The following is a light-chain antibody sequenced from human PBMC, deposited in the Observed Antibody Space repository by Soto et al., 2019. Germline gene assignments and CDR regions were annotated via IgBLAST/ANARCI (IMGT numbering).Light chain of an antibody. CDR1: QSVSSSY. J-gene: IGKJ1*01. V-gene: IGKV3-20*01. Sequence: EIVLTQSPGTLSLSPGERATLSCRASQSVSSSYLAWYQQKPGQAPRLLIYGASSRATGIPDRFSGSGSGTDFTRTISRLEPEDFAVYYCQQYGSSRWTFGQGPKVEIK. CDR3: QQYGSSRWT. CDR2: GAS.